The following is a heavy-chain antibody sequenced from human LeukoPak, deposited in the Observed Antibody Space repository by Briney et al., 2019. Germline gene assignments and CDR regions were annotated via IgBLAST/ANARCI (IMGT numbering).Heavy chain of an antibody. J-gene: IGHJ4*02. Sequence: PGGSLRLPCAASGFTFSSYWMHWVRQAPGEGLVWVSRISSDASSTNYADSVKGRFTISRDNSENTLYLQMNSLRAEDTAVYYCARGDGYNFFDYWGQGTLVTVSS. CDR3: ARGDGYNFFDY. CDR1: GFTFSSYW. D-gene: IGHD5-24*01. CDR2: ISSDASST. V-gene: IGHV3-74*01.